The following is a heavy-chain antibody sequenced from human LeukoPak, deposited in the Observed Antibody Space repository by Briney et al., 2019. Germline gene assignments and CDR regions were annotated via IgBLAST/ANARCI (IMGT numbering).Heavy chain of an antibody. D-gene: IGHD2-8*01. Sequence: GSSVTVSFKSSVCTFSSYAISWVRQAPGQGLEWMGGIIPIFGTANYAQKFQGRVTITADESTSTAYMELSSLRSEDTAVYYCARGDCTNGVCFDYWGQGTLVTVPS. CDR3: ARGDCTNGVCFDY. V-gene: IGHV1-69*01. CDR2: IIPIFGTA. J-gene: IGHJ4*02. CDR1: VCTFSSYA.